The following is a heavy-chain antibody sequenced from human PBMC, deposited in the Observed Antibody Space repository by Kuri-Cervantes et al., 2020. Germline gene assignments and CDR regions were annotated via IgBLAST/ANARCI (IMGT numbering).Heavy chain of an antibody. Sequence: SLKISCAASGFTFDEYGMHWVRQSPGKGLEWVSGINWNSDIIGYADSVKGRFTISRDNAKKYLFLQMNSLRAEDTALYYCTKSLGGGSEYWGLGTLVTVSS. D-gene: IGHD5-12*01. CDR2: INWNSDII. V-gene: IGHV3-9*01. CDR3: TKSLGGGSEY. CDR1: GFTFDEYG. J-gene: IGHJ4*02.